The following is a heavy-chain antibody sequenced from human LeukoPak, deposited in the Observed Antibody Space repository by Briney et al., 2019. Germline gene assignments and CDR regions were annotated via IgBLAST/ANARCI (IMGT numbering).Heavy chain of an antibody. CDR2: IYYSGST. V-gene: IGHV4-59*12. CDR3: ARDAYYYDSSGYYGFDY. CDR1: GGSISSYY. D-gene: IGHD3-22*01. J-gene: IGHJ4*02. Sequence: PSETLSLTCTVSGGSISSYYWSWIRQPPGKGLEWIGYIYYSGSTNYNPSLKSRVAMSVDTSKNQFSLKLSSVTAADTAVYYCARDAYYYDSSGYYGFDYWGQGTLVTVSS.